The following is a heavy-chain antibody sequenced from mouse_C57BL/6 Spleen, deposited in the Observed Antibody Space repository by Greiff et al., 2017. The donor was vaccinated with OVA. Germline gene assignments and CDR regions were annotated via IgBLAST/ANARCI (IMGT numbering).Heavy chain of an antibody. V-gene: IGHV3-6*01. J-gene: IGHJ4*01. D-gene: IGHD1-1*01. Sequence: EVQLQQSGPGLVKPSQSLSLTCSVTGYSITSGYYWNWIRQFPGNKLEWMGYISYDGSNNYNPSLKNRISITRDTSKNQFFLKLNSVTTEDTATYYCARGLRWYYAMDYWGQGTSVTVSS. CDR2: ISYDGSN. CDR1: GYSITSGYY. CDR3: ARGLRWYYAMDY.